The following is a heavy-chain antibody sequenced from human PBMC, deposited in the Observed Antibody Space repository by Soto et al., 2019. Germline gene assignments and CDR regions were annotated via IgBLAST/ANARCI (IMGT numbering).Heavy chain of an antibody. V-gene: IGHV4-4*02. J-gene: IGHJ6*02. D-gene: IGHD2-21*02. CDR2: IYHSGST. CDR3: ARDQQCGGDCYGDGYGMDV. CDR1: GGSISSSNW. Sequence: SETLSLTCAVSGGSISSSNWWSWVRQPPGKGLEWIGEIYHSGSTNYNPSLKSRFTKSVDKSKNQFSLKQSSVTAADTAVYYCARDQQCGGDCYGDGYGMDVWGQGTTVTVSS.